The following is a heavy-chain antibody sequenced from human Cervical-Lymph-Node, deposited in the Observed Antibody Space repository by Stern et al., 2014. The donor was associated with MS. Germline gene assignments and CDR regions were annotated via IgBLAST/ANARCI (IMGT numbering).Heavy chain of an antibody. CDR1: GFTVSNNY. D-gene: IGHD3-3*01. V-gene: IGHV3-53*01. J-gene: IGHJ3*02. Sequence: EVQLVESGGGLIQPGGSLRLSCAAPGFTVSNNYMSWVRQAPGKGLEWVSLIYTDDSTYYAGSVKGRFTISRDSSKNKLFLQMNSLRAEDTAVYYCARAIFGVNTAAMAPDAFDTCGQGTMVTVSS. CDR3: ARAIFGVNTAAMAPDAFDT. CDR2: IYTDDST.